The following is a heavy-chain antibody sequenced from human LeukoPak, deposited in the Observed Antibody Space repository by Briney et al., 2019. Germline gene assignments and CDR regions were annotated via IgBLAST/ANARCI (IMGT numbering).Heavy chain of an antibody. Sequence: GGSLRLSCAASGFTFDDYTMHWVRQAPGKGLEWVSLISWDGDNTYYADSVKGRFTISRDNNKNSLYLQINSLRTEDTALYYCAKGTGKPTLNWFDPWGQGTLVTVSS. D-gene: IGHD1-14*01. CDR3: AKGTGKPTLNWFDP. CDR2: ISWDGDNT. J-gene: IGHJ5*02. CDR1: GFTFDDYT. V-gene: IGHV3-43*01.